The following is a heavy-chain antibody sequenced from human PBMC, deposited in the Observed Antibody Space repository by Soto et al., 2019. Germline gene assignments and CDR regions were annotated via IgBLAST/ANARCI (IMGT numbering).Heavy chain of an antibody. CDR3: ARDRGYYDSSGYYEYHGMDV. Sequence: GGSLRLSCAASGFTFGSYAMIWVRQAPGKGLVWVSTISSSGDSAYYADSVKGRFTISRDNSKNTLYLQMNSLRAEDTAVYYCARDRGYYDSSGYYEYHGMDVWGQGTTVTVSS. J-gene: IGHJ6*02. CDR1: GFTFGSYA. CDR2: ISSSGDSA. D-gene: IGHD3-22*01. V-gene: IGHV3-23*01.